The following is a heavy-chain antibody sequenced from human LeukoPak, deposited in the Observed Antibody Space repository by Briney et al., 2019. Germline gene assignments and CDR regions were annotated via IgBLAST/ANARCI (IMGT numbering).Heavy chain of an antibody. CDR1: GGSISSSSYY. J-gene: IGHJ4*02. CDR2: IYYSGST. V-gene: IGHV4-39*01. CDR3: ASTPSARITICGVVIS. Sequence: PSETLSLTCTVPGGSISSSSYYWGWIRQPRGKGLEWIGSIYYSGSTYYNPSLKSGVTISVKTPKNQFSLKLSSVNAADTAVYYCASTPSARITICGVVISWGQGTLVTVSS. D-gene: IGHD3-3*01.